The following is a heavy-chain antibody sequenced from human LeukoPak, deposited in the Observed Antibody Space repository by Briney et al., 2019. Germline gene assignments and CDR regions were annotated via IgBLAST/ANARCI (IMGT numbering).Heavy chain of an antibody. CDR3: AKDQIQLWSFDY. D-gene: IGHD5-18*01. J-gene: IGHJ4*02. CDR1: GFTFDDYA. V-gene: IGHV3-43*02. Sequence: GGSPRLSCAASGFTFDDYAMHGVRQAPGKGLEWVSLISGDGVSTYYADSVKGRFTISRDNSKNSLYLQMNSLRTEDTALFYCAKDQIQLWSFDYWGQGTLVSVSS. CDR2: ISGDGVST.